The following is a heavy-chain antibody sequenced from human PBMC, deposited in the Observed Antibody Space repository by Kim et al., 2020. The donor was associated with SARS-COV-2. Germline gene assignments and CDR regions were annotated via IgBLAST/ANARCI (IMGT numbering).Heavy chain of an antibody. CDR3: ARANSGSYYYGMDV. Sequence: YAGSVKGRFTISRDNSKNTLYLQMNSLRAEDTAVYYCARANSGSYYYGMDVWGQGTTVTVSS. V-gene: IGHV3-30*01. J-gene: IGHJ6*02. D-gene: IGHD3-10*01.